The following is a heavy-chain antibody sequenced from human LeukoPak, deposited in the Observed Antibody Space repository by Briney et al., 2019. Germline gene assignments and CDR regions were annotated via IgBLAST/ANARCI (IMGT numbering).Heavy chain of an antibody. J-gene: IGHJ4*02. CDR1: GGTFSSYA. CDR2: IIPIFGTA. V-gene: IGHV1-69*05. D-gene: IGHD2-21*02. CDR3: ARGRVVVTADYYFDY. Sequence: SVKVSCKASGGTFSSYAISWVRRAPGQGLEWMGGIIPIFGTANYAQKFQGRVTITTDESTSTAYMELSSLRSEDTAVYYCARGRVVVTADYYFDYWGQGTLVTVSS.